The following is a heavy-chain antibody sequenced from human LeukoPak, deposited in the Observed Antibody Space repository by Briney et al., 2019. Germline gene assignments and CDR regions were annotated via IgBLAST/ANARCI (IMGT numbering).Heavy chain of an antibody. J-gene: IGHJ4*02. CDR2: IYYSGTT. D-gene: IGHD5-18*01. Sequence: SETLSLTCTVSGGSITSSSYYWGWIRQPPGKGLEWIGSIYYSGTTNYNPSLKSRVTISVGTSKNQFSLKLSSVTAADTAVYYCARGRYTYGGAVGDYFDYWGQGTLVTVSS. V-gene: IGHV4-39*07. CDR3: ARGRYTYGGAVGDYFDY. CDR1: GGSITSSSYY.